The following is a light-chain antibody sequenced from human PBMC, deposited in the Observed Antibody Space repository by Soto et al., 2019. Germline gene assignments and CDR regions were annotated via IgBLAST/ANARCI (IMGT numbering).Light chain of an antibody. CDR1: SGSVSTNYY. Sequence: VVTQEPSFSVSPGGTVTLTCGLSSGSVSTNYYPSWYQQTPGQAPRTLIYSTNTRSSGVPDRFSGSILGNKAALTITGAQADDESDYYCVLYMGSGISVFGGGTKLTVL. CDR3: VLYMGSGISV. J-gene: IGLJ3*02. V-gene: IGLV8-61*01. CDR2: STN.